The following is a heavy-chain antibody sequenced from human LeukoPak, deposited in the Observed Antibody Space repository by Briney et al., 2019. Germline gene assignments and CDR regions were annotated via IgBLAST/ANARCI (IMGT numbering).Heavy chain of an antibody. V-gene: IGHV4-61*02. Sequence: PSETLSLTCTVSSGSLSSGPYYWSWIRQPAGKGLEWIGRVYTNGITNYNPSLESRITITVDTSKNQFPLKMSSVTAADTAAYYCARDWAGWYGDHGWFDSWGQGTLVTVSS. J-gene: IGHJ5*01. D-gene: IGHD6-19*01. CDR1: SGSLSSGPYY. CDR2: VYTNGIT. CDR3: ARDWAGWYGDHGWFDS.